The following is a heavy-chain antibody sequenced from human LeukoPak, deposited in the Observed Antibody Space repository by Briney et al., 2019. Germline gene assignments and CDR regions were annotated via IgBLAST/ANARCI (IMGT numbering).Heavy chain of an antibody. CDR3: ARDRRYCSGGSCYQNWFDP. CDR2: ISSSGSTI. CDR1: GFTFSDYY. V-gene: IGHV3-11*01. J-gene: IGHJ5*02. Sequence: PGGSLRLSCAASGFTFSDYYLSWIRQAPGKGLDWVSYISSSGSTIYYADSVKGRFTISRDNAKNSLYLQMNSLRAEDTAVYYCARDRRYCSGGSCYQNWFDPWGQGTLVTVSS. D-gene: IGHD2-15*01.